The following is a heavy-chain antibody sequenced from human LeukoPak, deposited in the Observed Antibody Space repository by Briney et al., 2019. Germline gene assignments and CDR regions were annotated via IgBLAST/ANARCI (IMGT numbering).Heavy chain of an antibody. J-gene: IGHJ4*02. CDR1: GGSTSSSSYY. CDR2: IYYSGTT. V-gene: IGHV4-39*07. D-gene: IGHD5-18*01. CDR3: ASVPWKQLWLPFDY. Sequence: SETLSLTCTVSGGSTSSSSYYWGWVRQPPGKGLEWIGTIYYSGTTYYNPSLDSRVTISVDTSNNQFSLKLNSVTAADTAVYYCASVPWKQLWLPFDYWGRGTLVTVSS.